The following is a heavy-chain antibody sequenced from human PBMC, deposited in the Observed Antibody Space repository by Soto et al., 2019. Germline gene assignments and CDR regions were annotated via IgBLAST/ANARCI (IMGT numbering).Heavy chain of an antibody. V-gene: IGHV3-30*03. CDR2: ISYDGSNK. D-gene: IGHD3-16*02. CDR1: GFTFSSYG. CDR3: TRSAVRPSGGLIGPFDY. J-gene: IGHJ4*02. Sequence: QVQLVESGGGVVQPGRSLRLSCAASGFTFSSYGMHWVRQAPGKGLEWVAVISYDGSNKYYADSVKGRFTISRDNSKNSMYLHMNSLRAEDTAVYYCTRSAVRPSGGLIGPFDYWGQGTLVTVSS.